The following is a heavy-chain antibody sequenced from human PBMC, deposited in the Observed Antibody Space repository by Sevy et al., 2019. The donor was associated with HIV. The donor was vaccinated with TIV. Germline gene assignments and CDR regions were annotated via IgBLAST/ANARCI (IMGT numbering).Heavy chain of an antibody. V-gene: IGHV1-2*02. CDR2: INPKTGGT. CDR1: GYTFTGYY. D-gene: IGHD3-22*01. CDR3: ARMGDYFDSSGYYPLKY. J-gene: IGHJ4*02. Sequence: ASVKVSCKASGYTFTGYYVHWLRQAPGQGLEWMGWINPKTGGTYFAKKFQDRVSMTTGTSITTAYMELSGLRFVDTAVYYCARMGDYFDSSGYYPLKYWGQGTLVTVSS.